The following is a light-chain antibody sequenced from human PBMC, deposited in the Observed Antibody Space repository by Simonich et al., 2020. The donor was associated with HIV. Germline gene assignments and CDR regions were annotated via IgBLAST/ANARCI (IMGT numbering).Light chain of an antibody. CDR3: CSYAGSSTAV. Sequence: QSALTQPASVSGSPGQSITISCTGTSSDVGSYNLVSWYQQHPGKAPKLMIYEGNKRPSGVSNRFSGSKAGNTASLTISGLQAEDEAEYYCCSYAGSSTAVFGGGTQLTVL. J-gene: IGLJ7*01. CDR1: SSDVGSYNL. CDR2: EGN. V-gene: IGLV2-23*01.